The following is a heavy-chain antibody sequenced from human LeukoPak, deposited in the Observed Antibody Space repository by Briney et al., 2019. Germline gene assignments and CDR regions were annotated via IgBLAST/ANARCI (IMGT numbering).Heavy chain of an antibody. CDR3: TTGRYYYDPTSDY. CDR1: GFTFSSYA. Sequence: GGSLRLSCAASGFTFSSYAMSWVRQAPGKGLEWVSAISGSGGSTYYADSVKGRFTISRDNSKNTLYLQMNSLRAEDTAVYYCTTGRYYYDPTSDYWGQGTLVTVSS. CDR2: ISGSGGST. J-gene: IGHJ4*02. D-gene: IGHD3-22*01. V-gene: IGHV3-23*01.